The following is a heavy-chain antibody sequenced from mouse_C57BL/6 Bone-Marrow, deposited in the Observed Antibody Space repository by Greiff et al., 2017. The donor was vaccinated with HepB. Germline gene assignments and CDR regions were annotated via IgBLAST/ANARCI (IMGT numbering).Heavy chain of an antibody. V-gene: IGHV1-9*01. CDR2: ILPGSGST. D-gene: IGHD2-4*01. CDR1: GYTFTGYW. CDR3: ARGRGIYYDYDDPPFDY. Sequence: QVHVKQSGAELMKPGASVKLSCKATGYTFTGYWIEWVKQRPGHGLEWIGEILPGSGSTNYNEKFKGKATFTADTSSNTAYMQLSSLTTEDSAIYYCARGRGIYYDYDDPPFDYWGQGTTLTVSS. J-gene: IGHJ2*01.